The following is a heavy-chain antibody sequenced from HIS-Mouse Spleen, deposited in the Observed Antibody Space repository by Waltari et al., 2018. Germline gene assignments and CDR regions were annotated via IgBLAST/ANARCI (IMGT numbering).Heavy chain of an antibody. CDR3: ARWHSSSWYFDY. V-gene: IGHV4-34*01. CDR1: GGSFSGYY. D-gene: IGHD6-13*01. CDR2: INHSGST. J-gene: IGHJ4*02. Sequence: QVQLQQWGAGLLKPSETLSLTCAVYGGSFSGYYWSWIRQPPGKGLEWIGEINHSGSTNYNPSLKSRVTISVDTSKNQFSLKLSSVTAADTAVYYCARWHSSSWYFDYWGQGTLVTVSS.